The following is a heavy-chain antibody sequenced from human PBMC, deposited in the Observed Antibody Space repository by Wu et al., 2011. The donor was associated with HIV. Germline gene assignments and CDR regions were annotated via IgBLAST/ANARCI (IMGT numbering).Heavy chain of an antibody. V-gene: IGHV1-46*03. J-gene: IGHJ4*02. CDR1: GYTFTSYY. D-gene: IGHD3-3*01. CDR3: ASGGGLRFLEPRGGSGALDY. CDR2: INPSGGST. Sequence: CKASGYTFTSYYMHWVRQAPGQGLEWMGIINPSGGSTSYAQKFQGRVTMTRDTSTSTVYMELSSLRSEDTAVYYCASGGGLRFLEPRGGSGALDYWGQGTLVTVSS.